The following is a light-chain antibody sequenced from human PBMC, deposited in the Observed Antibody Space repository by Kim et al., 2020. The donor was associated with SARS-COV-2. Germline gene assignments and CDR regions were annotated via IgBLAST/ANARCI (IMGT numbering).Light chain of an antibody. CDR1: QSVGRN. CDR3: QQYNNWPPLT. J-gene: IGKJ3*01. CDR2: GSS. Sequence: SQGERATLSCRARQSVGRNLAWYQQKPGQPPRLVIYGSSTRATGVPARFSGSGYGTEFTLTISSLQSEDFAVYYCQQYNNWPPLTFGPGTKVDIK. V-gene: IGKV3-15*01.